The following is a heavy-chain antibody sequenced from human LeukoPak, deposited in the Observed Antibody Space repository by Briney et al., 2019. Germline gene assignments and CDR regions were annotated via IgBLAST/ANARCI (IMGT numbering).Heavy chain of an antibody. Sequence: PGGSLRLSCAASGFTFSNYSMNWVRQAPGKGLEWVSSISSSSSYIFYADSVKGRFTISRDNAENSLYLQMNSLRAEDTAVYYCARDSGMASGDWYFDLWGRGTLVTVSS. J-gene: IGHJ2*01. CDR1: GFTFSNYS. CDR2: ISSSSSYI. D-gene: IGHD1-14*01. V-gene: IGHV3-21*01. CDR3: ARDSGMASGDWYFDL.